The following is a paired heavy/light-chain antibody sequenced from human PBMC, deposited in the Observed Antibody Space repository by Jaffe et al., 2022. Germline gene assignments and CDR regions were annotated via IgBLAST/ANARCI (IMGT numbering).Heavy chain of an antibody. V-gene: IGHV4-61*02. CDR3: ATISPRGDGYKN. CDR1: GGSISSDTYY. Sequence: QVQLQESGPGLVKPSQTLSLNCSVSGGSISSDTYYWSWIRQPAGKGLEWIGRIYTSGSTNYNPSLKSRVTISVDTSNNRFSLTLSSVTAADTAVYYCATISPRGDGYKNWGQGTLVTVSS. J-gene: IGHJ4*02. D-gene: IGHD5-12*01. CDR2: IYTSGST.
Light chain of an antibody. CDR1: SSDVETYNL. CDR3: CSYVGGNTFWV. J-gene: IGLJ3*02. CDR2: EGT. Sequence: QSALTQPASVSGSLGQSITISCTGTSSDVETYNLVSWYQQHPGKAPKLIIFEGTKRPSGVPNRFSGSKSGNTASLTISGLQAEDEANYHCCSYVGGNTFWVFGGGTTLSVL. V-gene: IGLV2-23*01.